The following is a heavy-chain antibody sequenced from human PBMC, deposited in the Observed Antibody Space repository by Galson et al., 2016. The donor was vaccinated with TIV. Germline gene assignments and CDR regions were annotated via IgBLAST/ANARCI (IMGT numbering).Heavy chain of an antibody. CDR1: GFTFSSYE. J-gene: IGHJ5*02. D-gene: IGHD1-1*01. CDR2: ISNRGSMK. V-gene: IGHV3-48*03. Sequence: SLRLSCAGSGFTFSSYEMNWVRQAPGKGLEWVSYISNRGSMKFYADSVKGRFTISRDNAKNSLYLQINSLRAEDTAVYYCARERSGNDFENWFDPWGQGTLFTVSA. CDR3: ARERSGNDFENWFDP.